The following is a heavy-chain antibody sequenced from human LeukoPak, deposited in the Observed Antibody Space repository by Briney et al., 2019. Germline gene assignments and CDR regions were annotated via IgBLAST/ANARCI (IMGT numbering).Heavy chain of an antibody. J-gene: IGHJ5*02. CDR2: IIPIFGTA. Sequence: ASVKVSCKASGYTFTGYYMHWVRQAPGQGLEWMGGIIPIFGTANYAQKFQGRVTITADESTSTAYMELSSLRSEDTAVYYCARDLAYSSGVRAGWFDPWGQGTLVTVSS. CDR3: ARDLAYSSGVRAGWFDP. V-gene: IGHV1-69*13. D-gene: IGHD6-19*01. CDR1: GYTFTGYY.